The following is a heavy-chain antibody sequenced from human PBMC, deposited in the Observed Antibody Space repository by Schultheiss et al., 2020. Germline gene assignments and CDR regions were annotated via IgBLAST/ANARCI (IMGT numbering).Heavy chain of an antibody. Sequence: GSLRLSCTASGFTFSNYAMHWVRQAPGKGLEWVAVMSSDGGNMDYADSVKGRFTISRDNSKNTLYLQMTSLRAEDTAVYYCARDHLGYSSDYFDYWGKGSLVTVSS. J-gene: IGHJ4*02. CDR3: ARDHLGYSSDYFDY. CDR1: GFTFSNYA. CDR2: MSSDGGNM. V-gene: IGHV3-30-3*01. D-gene: IGHD3-16*01.